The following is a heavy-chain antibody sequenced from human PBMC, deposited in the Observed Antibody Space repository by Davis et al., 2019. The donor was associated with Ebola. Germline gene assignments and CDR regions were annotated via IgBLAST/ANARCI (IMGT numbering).Heavy chain of an antibody. CDR1: GYTFTSYA. CDR2: INPNSGGT. D-gene: IGHD1-26*01. J-gene: IGHJ3*02. V-gene: IGHV1-2*02. Sequence: ASVKVSCKASGYTFTSYAMHWVRQAPGQGLEWMGWINPNSGGTNYAQKFQGRVTMTRDTSISTAYMELSRLRSDDTAVYYCASTVAGGDAFDIWGQGTMVTVSS. CDR3: ASTVAGGDAFDI.